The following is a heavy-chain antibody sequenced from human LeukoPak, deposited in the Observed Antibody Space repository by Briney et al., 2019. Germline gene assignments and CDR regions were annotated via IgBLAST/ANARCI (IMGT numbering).Heavy chain of an antibody. Sequence: PSETLSLTCTVSGGSISSYYWSWIRQPPGKGLEWIGYIYYSGSTNYNPSLKSRVTISVDTSKNQFSLKLSSVTAADTAVYYCATHGGARDYWGQGTLVTVSS. V-gene: IGHV4-59*01. CDR3: ATHGGARDY. CDR1: GGSISSYY. D-gene: IGHD3-10*01. J-gene: IGHJ4*02. CDR2: IYYSGST.